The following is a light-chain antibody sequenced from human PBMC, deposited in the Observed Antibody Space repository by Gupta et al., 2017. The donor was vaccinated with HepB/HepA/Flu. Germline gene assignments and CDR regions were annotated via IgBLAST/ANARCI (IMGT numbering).Light chain of an antibody. V-gene: IGLV1-51*01. CDR2: DDN. J-gene: IGLJ3*02. CDR3: GTGDGSRSGGV. CDR1: SSNIGSNY. Sequence: QSVLTQPPSVSAAPGQKVTIACSVSSSNIGSNYVSWYQQLPGTAPKLLIYDDNKRPSGIPDRFSGSKSGTSATLAITGLQTGDEADYYCGTGDGSRSGGVFGGGTKLTVL.